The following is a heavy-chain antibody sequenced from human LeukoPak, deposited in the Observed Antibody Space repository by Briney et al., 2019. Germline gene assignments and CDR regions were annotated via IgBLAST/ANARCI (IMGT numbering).Heavy chain of an antibody. CDR1: GFTFRNYG. V-gene: IGHV3-33*01. CDR3: ARDRSTTHFDY. D-gene: IGHD5/OR15-5a*01. CDR2: IWYDGSNT. J-gene: IGHJ4*02. Sequence: PGRSLRLSCVASGFTFRNYGMHWVRQAPGKGLEWVAMIWYDGSNTYYADSVKGRFTISRDNSKNTLFLQMDSLRAEDTAVYYCARDRSTTHFDYWGQGTLVTVSP.